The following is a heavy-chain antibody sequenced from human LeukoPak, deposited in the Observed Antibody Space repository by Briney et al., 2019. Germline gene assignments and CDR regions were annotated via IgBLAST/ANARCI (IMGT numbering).Heavy chain of an antibody. V-gene: IGHV3-20*01. Sequence: PGGSLRLSCAASGFTFDDYGMSWVRQAPGKGLEWVSGINWNGGSTDYADSVKGRFTISRDNAKNSLYLQMNSLRAEDTALYHCARNRARYWRYSSSWLPRQGAFDIWGQGTMVTVSS. J-gene: IGHJ3*02. CDR2: INWNGGST. CDR3: ARNRARYWRYSSSWLPRQGAFDI. D-gene: IGHD6-13*01. CDR1: GFTFDDYG.